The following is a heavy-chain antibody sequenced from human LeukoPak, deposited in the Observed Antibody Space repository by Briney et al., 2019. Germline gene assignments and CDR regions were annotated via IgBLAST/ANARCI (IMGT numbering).Heavy chain of an antibody. J-gene: IGHJ6*03. V-gene: IGHV4-61*02. CDR3: ARDMGTRSRYYYYYMDV. CDR1: GGSFSTDYYY. D-gene: IGHD1-7*01. CDR2: IYSSGTT. Sequence: SETLSLTCTVSGGSFSTDYYYWSWIRQPAGRGLEWTGRIYSSGTTKYNPSLKSRVTISIDMSKNQFSLKLSSVTAADTAVYYCARDMGTRSRYYYYYMDVWGKGTAVTVSS.